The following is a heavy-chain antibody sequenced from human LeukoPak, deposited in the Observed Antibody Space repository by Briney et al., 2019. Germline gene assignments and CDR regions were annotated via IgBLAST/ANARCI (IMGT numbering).Heavy chain of an antibody. J-gene: IGHJ6*03. CDR1: GGSISSYY. Sequence: SETLSLTCTVSGGSISSYYWSWIRQPPGKGLEWIGYIYYSGSTNYNPSLKSRVTISVDTSENQFSLKLSSVTAADTAVYYCARGVTIFGVVSYYYMDVWGKGTTVTVSS. CDR3: ARGVTIFGVVSYYYMDV. CDR2: IYYSGST. V-gene: IGHV4-59*01. D-gene: IGHD3-3*01.